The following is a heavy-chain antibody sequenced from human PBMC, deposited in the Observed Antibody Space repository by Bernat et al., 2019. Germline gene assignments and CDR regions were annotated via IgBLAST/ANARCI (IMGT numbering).Heavy chain of an antibody. CDR3: AKDQRVAGSFDY. CDR2: ISYDGSNK. CDR1: GFTFSSSG. V-gene: IGHV3-30*18. J-gene: IGHJ4*02. Sequence: QVQLVESGGGVVQPGRSLRLSCAASGFTFSSSGMHWVRQAPGKGLEWVAVISYDGSNKYYADSVKGRFTISRDNSKNTLYLQMNSLRAEDTAVYYCAKDQRVAGSFDYWGQGTLVTVSS. D-gene: IGHD6-19*01.